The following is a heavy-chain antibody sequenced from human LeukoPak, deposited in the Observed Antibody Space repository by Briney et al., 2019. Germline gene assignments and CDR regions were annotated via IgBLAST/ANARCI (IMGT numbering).Heavy chain of an antibody. CDR1: GFTFSSYA. CDR3: AKVFMGSSTSAKGLDY. D-gene: IGHD2-2*01. Sequence: GGSLRLSCAASGFTFSSYAMSWVRQAPGKGLEWVSGISGSAGSTYYADSVKGRFTISRDNSKNTLYLQMNSLRADDTAVYYCAKVFMGSSTSAKGLDYWGQGTLVTVSS. J-gene: IGHJ4*02. CDR2: ISGSAGST. V-gene: IGHV3-23*01.